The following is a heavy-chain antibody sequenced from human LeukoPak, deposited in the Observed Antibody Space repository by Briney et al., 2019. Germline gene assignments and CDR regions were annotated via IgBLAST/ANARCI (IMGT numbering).Heavy chain of an antibody. V-gene: IGHV4-39*01. CDR1: GGSLRSSGHW. J-gene: IGHJ4*02. Sequence: SGTLSLTCTVSGGSLRSSGHWWVWIRQPPGKGLEWIGSIHYSGKVYYNPSLKSRVTTSVDTSTDQFSLRLSSATAADTAIYYCARQSGDQSSAWYFDAWGQGTLVTVSS. CDR2: IHYSGKV. CDR3: ARQSGDQSSAWYFDA. D-gene: IGHD6-19*01.